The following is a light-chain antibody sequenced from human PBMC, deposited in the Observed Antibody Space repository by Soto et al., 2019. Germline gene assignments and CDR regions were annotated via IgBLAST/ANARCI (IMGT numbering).Light chain of an antibody. CDR2: EVN. V-gene: IGLV2-8*01. Sequence: QSVLTQPPSASGSPGQSVTISCTGTSSDVGGYNYVSWYQQHPGKAPKLMIYEVNQRPSGVPDRFSGSKSGNTAFLTVSGLQAEDEADYYCSSYAGSNNFVVFGGGTQLTVL. CDR1: SSDVGGYNY. J-gene: IGLJ2*01. CDR3: SSYAGSNNFVV.